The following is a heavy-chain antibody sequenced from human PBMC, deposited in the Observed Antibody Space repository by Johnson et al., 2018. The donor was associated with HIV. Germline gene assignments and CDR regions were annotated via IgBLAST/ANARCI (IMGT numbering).Heavy chain of an antibody. D-gene: IGHD2-2*01. CDR1: GFTFEEYG. CDR2: ISYDGSNK. J-gene: IGHJ3*02. Sequence: QVQLVESGGGLVQPGGSLRLSCAGSGFTFEEYGIHWVRQAPGKGLEWVAVISYDGSNKYYADSVKGRFTISRDNSKNTLYLQMNSLRAEDTAVYYCARNGIVPAAKGVAFDIWGQGTMVTGSS. CDR3: ARNGIVPAAKGVAFDI. V-gene: IGHV3-30*03.